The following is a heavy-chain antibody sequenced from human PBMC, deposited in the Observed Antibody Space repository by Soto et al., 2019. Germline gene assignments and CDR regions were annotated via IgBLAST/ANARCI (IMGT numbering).Heavy chain of an antibody. D-gene: IGHD1-26*01. CDR3: ARDLWWELPLGYYYYGMDV. J-gene: IGHJ6*02. CDR1: GFTFSSYS. CDR2: ISSSSSYI. V-gene: IGHV3-21*01. Sequence: PGGSLRLSCAASGFTFSSYSMNWVRQAPGKGLEWVSSISSSSSYIYYADSVKGRFTISRDNAKNSLYLQMNSLRVEDTAVYYCARDLWWELPLGYYYYGMDVWGQGTTVTVSS.